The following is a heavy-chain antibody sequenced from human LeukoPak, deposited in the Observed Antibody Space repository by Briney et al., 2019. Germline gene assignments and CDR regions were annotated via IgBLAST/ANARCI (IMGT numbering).Heavy chain of an antibody. D-gene: IGHD3-22*01. CDR1: GFTFSNYV. CDR2: ISSSGSTI. V-gene: IGHV3-48*03. J-gene: IGHJ3*02. Sequence: GGSLRLSCATSGFTFSNYVMHWVRQAPGKGLEWVSYISSSGSTIYYADSVKGRFTISRDNAKNSLYLQMNSLRAEDTAVYYCARVKVIYYDSSGYDAFDIWGQGTMVTASS. CDR3: ARVKVIYYDSSGYDAFDI.